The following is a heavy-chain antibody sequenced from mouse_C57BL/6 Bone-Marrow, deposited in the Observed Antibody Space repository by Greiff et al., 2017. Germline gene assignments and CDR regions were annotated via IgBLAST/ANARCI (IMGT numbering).Heavy chain of an antibody. CDR2: IHTNSGST. J-gene: IGHJ3*01. V-gene: IGHV1-64*01. CDR3: ARNPAWFAY. CDR1: GFTFTSYW. Sequence: VQLQQPGAELVKPGASVTLSCTASGFTFTSYWMHWVKQRPGQGLEWIGMIHTNSGSTYYTEKFKSKATLTVDKSSSTDYMQLSSLTSEGSAVYYCARNPAWFAYWGQGTLVTVSA.